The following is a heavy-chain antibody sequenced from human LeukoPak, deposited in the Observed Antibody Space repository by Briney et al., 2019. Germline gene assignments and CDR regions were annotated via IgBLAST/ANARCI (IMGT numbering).Heavy chain of an antibody. CDR3: ARGAYYYED. J-gene: IGHJ4*02. D-gene: IGHD3-22*01. Sequence: GGSLRLSCAASGFTFSSYWMNWARQAPGKGLEWVASINHNGNVNYYVDSVKGRFTISRDNAKNSLYLQMSNLRAEDTAVYFCARGAYYYEDWGQGTLVTVSS. CDR2: INHNGNVN. CDR1: GFTFSSYW. V-gene: IGHV3-7*03.